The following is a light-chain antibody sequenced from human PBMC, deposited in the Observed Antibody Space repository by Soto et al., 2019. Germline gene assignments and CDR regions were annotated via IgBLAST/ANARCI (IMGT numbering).Light chain of an antibody. Sequence: EMVITPSPATLSVSPGERATLSCRASQSVSSKLAWYQQRPGQAPSILIYGASNRATGIPDRLSGRGSGTDFTLTISRLEPEDFAVYYCQQYGSLITFGQGTRLEIK. J-gene: IGKJ5*01. V-gene: IGKV3-20*01. CDR3: QQYGSLIT. CDR2: GAS. CDR1: QSVSSK.